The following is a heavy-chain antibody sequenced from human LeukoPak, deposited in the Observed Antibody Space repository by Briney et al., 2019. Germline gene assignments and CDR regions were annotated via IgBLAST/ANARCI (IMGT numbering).Heavy chain of an antibody. CDR3: AKGGSSSFGY. V-gene: IGHV3-23*01. J-gene: IGHJ4*02. Sequence: PGGSLRLSCAASGFTFSNYAMNWVRQAPGKGLEWVSGISGSGDTTYYADSVKGRFTISRDNSKNTLYLQMSSLRAEDTAVYYCAKGGSSSFGYWGQGTLVTVSS. CDR2: ISGSGDTT. D-gene: IGHD6-6*01. CDR1: GFTFSNYA.